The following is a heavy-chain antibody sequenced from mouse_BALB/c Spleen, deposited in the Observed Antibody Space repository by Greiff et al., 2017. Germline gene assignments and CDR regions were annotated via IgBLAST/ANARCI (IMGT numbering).Heavy chain of an antibody. Sequence: VKLMESGPGLVAPSQSLSITCTVSGFSLTSYGVHWVRQPPGKGLEWLGVIWAGGSTNYNSALMSRLSISKDNSKSQVFLKMNSLQTDDTAMYYCARIYYGYDGDYAMDYWGQGTSVTVSS. J-gene: IGHJ4*01. CDR1: GFSLTSYG. V-gene: IGHV2-9*02. CDR2: IWAGGST. D-gene: IGHD2-2*01. CDR3: ARIYYGYDGDYAMDY.